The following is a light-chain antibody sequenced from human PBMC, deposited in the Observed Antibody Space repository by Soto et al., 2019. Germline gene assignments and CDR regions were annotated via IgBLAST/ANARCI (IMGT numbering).Light chain of an antibody. CDR2: DVT. J-gene: IGLJ1*01. CDR1: RSDVGTYNY. Sequence: QSALTQPASVSGSPGQSITISCTGTRSDVGTYNYDSWYQQHPGKAPKLMIYDVTSRPSGVSNRFSGSKSGNTASLTISGLQAEDEADYYCSSYTSSSTPRVFGTGTKVTVL. CDR3: SSYTSSSTPRV. V-gene: IGLV2-14*03.